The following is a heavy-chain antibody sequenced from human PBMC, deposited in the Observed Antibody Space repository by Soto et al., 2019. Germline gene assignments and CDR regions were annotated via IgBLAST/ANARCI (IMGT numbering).Heavy chain of an antibody. CDR3: ARAYGGFDNGLDV. Sequence: PSETLSLTCTVSGDSIRSYYWTWIQQPPGKGLELIGYIYYSGSTRYNPSLKSRVTISVDMSKNQFSLKLSSVIAADTAVYYCARAYGGFDNGLDVWGQGTALTV. V-gene: IGHV4-59*01. CDR2: IYYSGST. CDR1: GDSIRSYY. D-gene: IGHD5-12*01. J-gene: IGHJ6*02.